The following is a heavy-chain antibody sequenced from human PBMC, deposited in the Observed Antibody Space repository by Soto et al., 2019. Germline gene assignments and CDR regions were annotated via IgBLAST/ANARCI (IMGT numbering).Heavy chain of an antibody. D-gene: IGHD5-12*01. J-gene: IGHJ4*02. Sequence: EVQLVESGGGLVQPGGSLRISCAVSGFTFSSFWMSWVRQAPGKGLEWVATIKQDGSEKYYVDSVKGRFTISRDNAENSLYLHMNSLSAEDTAVCFCARDVGYDYVNWGQGTLVTVSS. CDR3: ARDVGYDYVN. CDR1: GFTFSSFW. CDR2: IKQDGSEK. V-gene: IGHV3-7*01.